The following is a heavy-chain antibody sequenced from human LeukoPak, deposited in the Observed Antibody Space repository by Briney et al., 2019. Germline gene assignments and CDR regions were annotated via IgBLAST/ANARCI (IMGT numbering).Heavy chain of an antibody. V-gene: IGHV3-21*01. CDR1: GFTFSSYS. Sequence: GWSLRLSCAASGFTFSSYSMNWVRQAPGKGLEWVSSISSGSSYIYYADSVKGRFTISRDNAKNSLYLQMNSLRAEDTAVYYCARDWGYYDSSGYYYPYYFDYWGQGTLVTVSS. J-gene: IGHJ4*02. D-gene: IGHD3-22*01. CDR2: ISSGSSYI. CDR3: ARDWGYYDSSGYYYPYYFDY.